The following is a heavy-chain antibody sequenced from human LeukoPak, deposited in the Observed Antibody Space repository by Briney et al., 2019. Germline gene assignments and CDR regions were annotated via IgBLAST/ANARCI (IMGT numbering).Heavy chain of an antibody. J-gene: IGHJ5*02. CDR1: GFTFDDYG. D-gene: IGHD3-22*01. V-gene: IGHV3-9*01. Sequence: GGSLRLSCAASGFTFDDYGMHWVRQAPGKGLEGVSGISWNSCSLGYADSVKGRFTVSRDNAKNSLYLQMNSLGADDTALYYCAKGRSPSYDSRQGWIDPWGQGTLVTVSS. CDR2: ISWNSCSL. CDR3: AKGRSPSYDSRQGWIDP.